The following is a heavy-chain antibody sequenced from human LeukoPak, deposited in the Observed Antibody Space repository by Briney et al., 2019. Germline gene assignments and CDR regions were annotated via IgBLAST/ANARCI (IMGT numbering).Heavy chain of an antibody. J-gene: IGHJ4*02. Sequence: SETLSLTCAVYGGSFSGYYWSWIRQPPGKGLELIGEINHSGSTNYNPSLKSRVTISVDTSKNQFSLKLSSVTAADTAVYYCARRSRWERAVSFDYWGQGTLVTVSS. V-gene: IGHV4-34*01. CDR2: INHSGST. CDR3: ARRSRWERAVSFDY. D-gene: IGHD1-26*01. CDR1: GGSFSGYY.